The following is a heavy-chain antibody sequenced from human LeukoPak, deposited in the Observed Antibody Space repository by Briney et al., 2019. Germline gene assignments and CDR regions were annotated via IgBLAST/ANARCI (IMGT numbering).Heavy chain of an antibody. V-gene: IGHV3-33*06. CDR2: IWYDGSNK. D-gene: IGHD3-22*01. J-gene: IGHJ4*02. Sequence: PGRCLRLSCAASGFTFSSYGMPWVRQAPGKGLEWVAVIWYDGSNKYYADSVKGRFTISRDNSKNTLYLQMNSLRAEDTAVYYCAKDPRYYDRAANWGQGTLVTVSS. CDR1: GFTFSSYG. CDR3: AKDPRYYDRAAN.